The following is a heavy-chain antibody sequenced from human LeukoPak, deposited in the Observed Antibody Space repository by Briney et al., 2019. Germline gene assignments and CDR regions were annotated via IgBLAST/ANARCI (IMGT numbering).Heavy chain of an antibody. Sequence: SVKVSCKASGGTFSSYAISWVRQAPGQGLEWMGGIIPIFGTANYAQKFQGRVTITADKSTSTAYMELSSLRSEDTAVYYCVIAARPPYFDYWGQGTLVTVSS. V-gene: IGHV1-69*06. CDR1: GGTFSSYA. CDR2: IIPIFGTA. J-gene: IGHJ4*02. CDR3: VIAARPPYFDY. D-gene: IGHD6-6*01.